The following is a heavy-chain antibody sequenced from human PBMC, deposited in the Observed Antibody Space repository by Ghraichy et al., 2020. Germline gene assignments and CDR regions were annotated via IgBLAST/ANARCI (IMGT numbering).Heavy chain of an antibody. D-gene: IGHD6-13*01. J-gene: IGHJ3*02. V-gene: IGHV4-4*07. CDR2: IYTSGST. Sequence: GSLRLSCTVSGGSISSYYWSWIRQPAGKGLEWIGRIYTSGSTNYNPSLKSRVTMSVDTSKNQFSLKLSSVTAADTAVYYCARDFLSHAGYSSSWYLTPAFDIWGQGTMVTVSS. CDR3: ARDFLSHAGYSSSWYLTPAFDI. CDR1: GGSISSYY.